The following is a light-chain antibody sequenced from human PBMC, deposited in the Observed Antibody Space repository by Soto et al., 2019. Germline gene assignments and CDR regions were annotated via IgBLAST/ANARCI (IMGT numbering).Light chain of an antibody. CDR3: SSYTSSSTYV. V-gene: IGLV2-14*01. Sequence: QSVLTQPASVSGSPGQSITISCTGTSRDVGGYNYVSWYQHHPGKAPKLMIYEVSNRPSGVSNRFSGSKSGNTASLTISGLHAEDEADYYCSSYTSSSTYVFGTGTKVTVL. CDR2: EVS. CDR1: SRDVGGYNY. J-gene: IGLJ1*01.